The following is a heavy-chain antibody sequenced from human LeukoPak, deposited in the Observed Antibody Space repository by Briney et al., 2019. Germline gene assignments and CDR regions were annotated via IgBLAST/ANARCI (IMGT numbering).Heavy chain of an antibody. V-gene: IGHV3-30-3*01. Sequence: PGGSLRLSCAASGFTLSSYAMHWVRQAPGKGLEWVAVISYDGSNKYYADSVKGRSTIPRDNSKNTLYLQMNSLRAEDTAVYYCAREATAMVLFEYYFDYWGQGTLVTVSS. CDR3: AREATAMVLFEYYFDY. CDR1: GFTLSSYA. D-gene: IGHD5-18*01. J-gene: IGHJ4*02. CDR2: ISYDGSNK.